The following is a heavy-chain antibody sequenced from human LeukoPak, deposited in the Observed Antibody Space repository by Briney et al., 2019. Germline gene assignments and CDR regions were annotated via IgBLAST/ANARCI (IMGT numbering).Heavy chain of an antibody. CDR2: MYYSGST. Sequence: SETLSLTCTVPVASVRSGSYYSSWIRQPPGKGLEWIGYMYYSGSTNYNPSLKSRVTISIDTSKNYFSLRLTSVTAADTAVYYCARGGNWFDLWGEGTLVTVSS. V-gene: IGHV4-61*03. J-gene: IGHJ5*02. CDR1: VASVRSGSYY. CDR3: ARGGNWFDL.